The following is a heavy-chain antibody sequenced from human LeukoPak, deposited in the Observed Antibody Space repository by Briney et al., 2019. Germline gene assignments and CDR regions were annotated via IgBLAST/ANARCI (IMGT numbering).Heavy chain of an antibody. J-gene: IGHJ4*02. CDR3: ARDSDSSGRGDY. CDR2: MNPNSGGT. V-gene: IGHV1-2*02. CDR1: GYTFIGYY. D-gene: IGHD3-22*01. Sequence: ASVKVSCKASGYTFIGYYMHWVRQAPGQGLEWMGWMNPNSGGTNYAQKFRGRVTMTTDTSISTAYMELSRLRSDDTAVYYCARDSDSSGRGDYWGQGTLVTVSS.